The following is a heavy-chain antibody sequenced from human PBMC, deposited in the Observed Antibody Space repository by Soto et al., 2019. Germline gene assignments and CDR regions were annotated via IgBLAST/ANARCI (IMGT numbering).Heavy chain of an antibody. D-gene: IGHD2-2*02. CDR2: IYYSGST. CDR3: AREGGYCSSTSCYTHFDY. J-gene: IGHJ4*02. Sequence: SETLSFTCTVSGGSISSGGYYWSWIRQHPGKGLEWIGYIYYSGSTYYNPSLKSRVTISVDTSKNQFSLKLSSVTAADTAVYYCAREGGYCSSTSCYTHFDYWGQGTLVTVSS. V-gene: IGHV4-31*03. CDR1: GGSISSGGYY.